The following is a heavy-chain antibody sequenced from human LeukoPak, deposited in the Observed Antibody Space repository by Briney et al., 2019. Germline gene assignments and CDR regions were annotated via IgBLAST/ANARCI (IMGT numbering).Heavy chain of an antibody. CDR1: GFTINNNY. CDR3: AKKDNGNYFNFDY. J-gene: IGHJ4*02. Sequence: PGGSLRLSCAASGFTINNNYMNWVRQAPGKGLEWVTVIYSGGNTYYADSVKGRFTISSDNSKNTLYLQMNSLRAEDTAVYYCAKKDNGNYFNFDYWGQGTLVTVSS. CDR2: IYSGGNT. V-gene: IGHV3-66*01. D-gene: IGHD2/OR15-2a*01.